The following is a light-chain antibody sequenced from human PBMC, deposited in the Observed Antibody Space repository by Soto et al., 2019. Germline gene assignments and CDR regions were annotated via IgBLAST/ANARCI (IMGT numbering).Light chain of an antibody. V-gene: IGKV3-20*01. CDR3: QQYGSSIFT. CDR2: GAS. Sequence: EIVLTQSPGTLSLSTGERATLSCRASQSVSSSYLGWYQQKPGQAPRLLIYGASTRATGIPDRFSGSGSGTDFTLTIGRLEPEDFAVYYCQQYGSSIFTFGPGTKVDIK. CDR1: QSVSSSY. J-gene: IGKJ3*01.